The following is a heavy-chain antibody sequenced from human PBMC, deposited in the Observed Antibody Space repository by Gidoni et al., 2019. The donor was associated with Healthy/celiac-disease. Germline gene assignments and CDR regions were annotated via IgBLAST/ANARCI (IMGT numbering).Heavy chain of an antibody. CDR3: ARDLGYCSGGSCGYYFDY. Sequence: EVQLVESGGGLVQPGGSLRLSCAASGFTFSSYSMNWVRQAPGKGLEWVSYISSSSSTIYYADSVKGRFTISRDNAKNSLYLQMNSLRAEDTAVYYCARDLGYCSGGSCGYYFDYWGQGTLVTVSS. J-gene: IGHJ4*02. D-gene: IGHD2-15*01. V-gene: IGHV3-48*01. CDR2: ISSSSSTI. CDR1: GFTFSSYS.